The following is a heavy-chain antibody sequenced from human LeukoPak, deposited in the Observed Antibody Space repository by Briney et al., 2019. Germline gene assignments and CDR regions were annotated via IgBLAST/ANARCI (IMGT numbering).Heavy chain of an antibody. V-gene: IGHV3-66*01. CDR2: IYSGGST. CDR1: GFTVSSNY. CDR3: ARDLPREYSYASSSVGIDY. Sequence: SGGSLRLSCAASGFTVSSNYMSWVRQAPGKGLEWVSVIYSGGSTYYADSVKGRFTISRDNSKNTLYLQMNSLRAEDTAVYYCARDLPREYSYASSSVGIDYWGQGTLVTVSS. J-gene: IGHJ4*02. D-gene: IGHD5-18*01.